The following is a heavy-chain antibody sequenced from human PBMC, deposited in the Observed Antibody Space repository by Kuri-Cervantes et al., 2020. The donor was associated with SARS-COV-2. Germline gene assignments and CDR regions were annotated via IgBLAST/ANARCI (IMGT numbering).Heavy chain of an antibody. CDR3: ARAVKELYYYGPGPLNYFDY. CDR1: GGTFSSYT. D-gene: IGHD3-10*01. V-gene: IGHV1-2*02. J-gene: IGHJ4*02. Sequence: ASVKVSCKASGGTFSSYTISWVRQAPGQGLEWMGWINPNSGGTNYAQKFQGRVTMTRDTSISTAYMELSRLRSEDTAVYYCARAVKELYYYGPGPLNYFDYWGQGTLVTVSS. CDR2: INPNSGGT.